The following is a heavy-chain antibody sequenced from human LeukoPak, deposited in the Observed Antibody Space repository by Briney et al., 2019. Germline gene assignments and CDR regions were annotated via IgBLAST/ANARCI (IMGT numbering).Heavy chain of an antibody. Sequence: PSETLSLTCTVSGGSISSYYWSWIRQPPGKGLEWIGYIFYSGSTSTNYHPSLKSRVTISVDTSKNQFSLKLNSVTAADTAVYYCARERATNYGMDVWGQGTTVTVSS. CDR2: IFYSGSTST. D-gene: IGHD5-12*01. CDR3: ARERATNYGMDV. CDR1: GGSISSYY. J-gene: IGHJ6*02. V-gene: IGHV4-59*01.